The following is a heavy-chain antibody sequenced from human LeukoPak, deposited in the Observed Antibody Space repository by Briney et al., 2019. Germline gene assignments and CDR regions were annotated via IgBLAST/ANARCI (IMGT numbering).Heavy chain of an antibody. D-gene: IGHD3-9*01. J-gene: IGHJ6*02. CDR3: ARVFWVKYFEYLQTSTHAMDV. CDR1: GGPLSGYY. V-gene: IGHV4-34*01. Sequence: SETLSLTCSVSGGPLSGYYWSWIRQPPGKGLEWIGDIDHDGITNYNPSFKSRLTISVDVSKTQFSLRLGSVTAADTAVYFCARVFWVKYFEYLQTSTHAMDVWGQGTTVTVFS. CDR2: IDHDGIT.